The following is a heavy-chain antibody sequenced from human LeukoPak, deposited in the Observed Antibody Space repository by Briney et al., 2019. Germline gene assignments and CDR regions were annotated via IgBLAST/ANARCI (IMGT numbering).Heavy chain of an antibody. D-gene: IGHD3-16*02. J-gene: IGHJ4*02. Sequence: PGGSLRLSCAASGFTFSSYAMHWVRQAPGKGLEWVAVISYDGSNKYYADSVKGRFTISRDNSKNTLYLQMHSLRAEDTAVYYCARDPRESLGELSLYGFDYWGQGTLVTVSS. CDR2: ISYDGSNK. V-gene: IGHV3-30-3*01. CDR3: ARDPRESLGELSLYGFDY. CDR1: GFTFSSYA.